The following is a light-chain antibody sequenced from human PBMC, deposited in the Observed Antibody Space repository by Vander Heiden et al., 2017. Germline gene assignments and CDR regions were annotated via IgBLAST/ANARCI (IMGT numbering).Light chain of an antibody. CDR2: NDS. V-gene: IGLV3-25*03. CDR3: QSDDSSGTPFV. J-gene: IGLJ7*01. CDR1: ALPKKY. Sequence: DDLTQPPSVSVSPGQPASNTVSGDALPKKYAYWYQQKPGQAPVVVIYNDSERPSGFPERFSGSSSGNTATLAITGVQSEDEADYFCQSDDSSGTPFVFGGGTKLTVL.